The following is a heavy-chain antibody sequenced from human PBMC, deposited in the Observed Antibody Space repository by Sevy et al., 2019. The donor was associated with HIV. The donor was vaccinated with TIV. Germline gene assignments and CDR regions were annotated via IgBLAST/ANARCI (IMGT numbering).Heavy chain of an antibody. V-gene: IGHV3-48*03. CDR2: ISSSGSTI. J-gene: IGHJ4*02. CDR1: GFTFSSYE. CDR3: ARGDGIAAAGSFLHYFDY. D-gene: IGHD6-13*01. Sequence: GGSLRFSCAASGFTFSSYEMNWVRQAPGKGLEWVSYISSSGSTIYYADSVKGRFTISRDNAKNSLYLQMNSLRAEDTAVYYCARGDGIAAAGSFLHYFDYWGQGTLVTVSS.